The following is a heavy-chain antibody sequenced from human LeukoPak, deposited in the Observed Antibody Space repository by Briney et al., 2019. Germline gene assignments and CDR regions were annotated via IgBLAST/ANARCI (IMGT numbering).Heavy chain of an antibody. Sequence: SETLSLTCTVSGGSISSYYWSWLRQPPGKGLEWIGYIYYSGRTNYNPSLKCRVTISVDTSKNPFSLKLSSVTAADTAVSYCARQIGGFSYGAYYFDYWGQGTLVTVSS. D-gene: IGHD5-18*01. CDR2: IYYSGRT. CDR1: GGSISSYY. J-gene: IGHJ4*02. CDR3: ARQIGGFSYGAYYFDY. V-gene: IGHV4-59*08.